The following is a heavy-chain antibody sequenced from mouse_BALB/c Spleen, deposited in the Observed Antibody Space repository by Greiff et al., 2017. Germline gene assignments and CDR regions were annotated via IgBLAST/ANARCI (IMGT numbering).Heavy chain of an antibody. CDR1: GYTFTSYW. CDR2: INPSTGYT. CDR3: ARSYGSSSFDY. Sequence: QVQLKQSGAELAKPGASVKMSCKASGYTFTSYWMHWVKQRPGQGLEWIGYINPSTGYTEYNQKFKDKATLTADKSSSTAYMQLSSLTSEDSAVYYCARSYGSSSFDYWGQGTTLTVSS. D-gene: IGHD1-1*01. V-gene: IGHV1-7*01. J-gene: IGHJ2*01.